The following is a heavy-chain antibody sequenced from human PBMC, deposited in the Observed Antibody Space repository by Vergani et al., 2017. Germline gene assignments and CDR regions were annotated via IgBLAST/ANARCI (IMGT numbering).Heavy chain of an antibody. D-gene: IGHD1-1*01. CDR1: GFPFSDYG. J-gene: IGHJ6*03. CDR3: ARDFLTRVTTLDYYYMGV. CDR2: ISYDGNKK. V-gene: IGHV3-30*03. Sequence: QVQLVESGGGEVQPGRSLRLSCSAAGFPFSDYGVHWVRQAPGKGLEWVSVISYDGNKKNYADSVKVRFTISRDNSKNTLYLEMNALRAEDTAVYYCARDFLTRVTTLDYYYMGVWGKGTTVTVS.